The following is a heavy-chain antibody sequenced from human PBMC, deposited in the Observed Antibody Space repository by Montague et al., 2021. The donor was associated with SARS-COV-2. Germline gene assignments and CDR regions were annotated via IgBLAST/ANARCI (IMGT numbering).Heavy chain of an antibody. Sequence: SETLSLTCTVSGGSISNYYWTWIRQPAGKGLEWIGRLYTSGSTTYNPSLKSRVTMSVDTSKNQFSLNVTSVTAADTAIYHCARESGYSSGWRYYYGMDVWGQGTTVTVS. D-gene: IGHD6-19*01. V-gene: IGHV4-4*07. CDR2: LYTSGST. CDR3: ARESGYSSGWRYYYGMDV. CDR1: GGSISNYY. J-gene: IGHJ6*02.